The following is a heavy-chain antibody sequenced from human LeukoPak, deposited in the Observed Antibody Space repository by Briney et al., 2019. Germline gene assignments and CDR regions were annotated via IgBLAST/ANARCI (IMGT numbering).Heavy chain of an antibody. CDR2: ISSSSNYI. J-gene: IGHJ4*02. V-gene: IGHV3-21*01. CDR3: ARVFAIFGVADY. CDR1: GFTFSSYS. Sequence: PGGSLRLSCAASGFTFSSYSMNWVRQAPGKGLEWVSSISSSSNYIYYADSVKGRFTISRDNAKNSLYLQMNSLRAEDTAVYYCARVFAIFGVADYWGQGTLVTVSS. D-gene: IGHD3-3*01.